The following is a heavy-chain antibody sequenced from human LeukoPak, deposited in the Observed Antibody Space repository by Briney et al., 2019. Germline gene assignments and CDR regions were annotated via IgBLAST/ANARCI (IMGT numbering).Heavy chain of an antibody. CDR1: GYTFTSYG. CDR3: ASWIAAAGL. Sequence: ASVKVSCKASGYTFTSYGISWVRQAPGQGLEWMGWISGYNGNTNYAHNLQGRVTITADKSTSTAYMELSSLRSEDTAVYYCASWIAAAGLWGQGTLVTVPS. D-gene: IGHD6-13*01. J-gene: IGHJ4*02. V-gene: IGHV1-18*01. CDR2: ISGYNGNT.